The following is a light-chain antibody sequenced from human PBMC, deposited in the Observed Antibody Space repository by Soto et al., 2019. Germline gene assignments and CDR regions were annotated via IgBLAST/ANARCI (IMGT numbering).Light chain of an antibody. CDR1: SSDVGGYNY. CDR2: EVS. J-gene: IGLJ3*02. Sequence: QSVLTQPASVSGSPGQSIIISCTGTSSDVGGYNYVSWYQQHPGKAPKLMIYEVSNRPSGVSNRFSGSKSGNTASLTISGLQAEDEADYYCGSYTGSRSWVFGGGTKVTVL. V-gene: IGLV2-14*01. CDR3: GSYTGSRSWV.